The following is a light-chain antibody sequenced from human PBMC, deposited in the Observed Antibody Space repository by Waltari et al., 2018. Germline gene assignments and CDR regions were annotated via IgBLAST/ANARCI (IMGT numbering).Light chain of an antibody. V-gene: IGKV3-15*01. Sequence: EVLMTQSPATLSVSPGERVTLSCRASQNILDNLAWYQQKPGQAPRLLIYGASTRATAIPARFRGSGSGTEFTLTISSLQSEDLAIYYCQQYNKWPPLTFGGGTKVEIK. CDR1: QNILDN. CDR3: QQYNKWPPLT. CDR2: GAS. J-gene: IGKJ4*01.